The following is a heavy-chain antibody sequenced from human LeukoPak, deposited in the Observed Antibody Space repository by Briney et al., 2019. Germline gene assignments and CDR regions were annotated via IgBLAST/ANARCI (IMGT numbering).Heavy chain of an antibody. Sequence: PSETLSLTCTVSGDSISSIESYWGWIRQPPGKQLEWIGSVSSTGSPYYNPSLKSRVTISVDTSKNQFSLKLSSVTAADTAVYYCARGLLWFGELLYYFDYWGQGTLVTVSS. D-gene: IGHD3-10*01. CDR3: ARGLLWFGELLYYFDY. J-gene: IGHJ4*02. CDR2: VSSTGSP. V-gene: IGHV4-39*07. CDR1: GDSISSIESY.